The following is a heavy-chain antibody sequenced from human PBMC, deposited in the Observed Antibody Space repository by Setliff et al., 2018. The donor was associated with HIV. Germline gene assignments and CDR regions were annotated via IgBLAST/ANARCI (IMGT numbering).Heavy chain of an antibody. CDR3: ARARGGNSEWSY. J-gene: IGHJ4*02. CDR1: GFTFSNYV. CDR2: INSDGSST. D-gene: IGHD2-15*01. Sequence: PGGSLRLSCAASGFTFSNYVINWVRQAPGKGLVWVSRINSDGSSTTYADFVKGRFTISRDNAKNTLYLQMNSLRAEDTAVYFCARARGGNSEWSYWGQGTLVTVSS. V-gene: IGHV3-74*03.